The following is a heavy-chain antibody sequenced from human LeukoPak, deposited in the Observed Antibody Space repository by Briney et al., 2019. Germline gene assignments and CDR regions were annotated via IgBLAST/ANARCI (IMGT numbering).Heavy chain of an antibody. CDR1: GDSVSTNNTA. J-gene: IGHJ5*01. Sequence: SQTLSLTCAISGDSVSTNNTAWNWIRQSPSGGLEWLGRTYYRSKWYNDYAVSVKSRITINPDTSKNQFSLQLNSVTPEDTAVYYCARAAGYSSGWSDSWGQGTLVTVSS. D-gene: IGHD6-19*01. CDR3: ARAAGYSSGWSDS. V-gene: IGHV6-1*01. CDR2: TYYRSKWYN.